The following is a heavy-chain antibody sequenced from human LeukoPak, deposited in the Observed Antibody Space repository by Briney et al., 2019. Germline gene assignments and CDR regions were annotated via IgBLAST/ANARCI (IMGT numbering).Heavy chain of an antibody. V-gene: IGHV3-11*01. D-gene: IGHD2/OR15-2a*01. Sequence: GGSLRLSCAASGFTFSDYYMSWIRQAPGRGLEWVSYISSSGSTIYYADSVKGRFTISRDNAKNSLYLQMNSLRAEDTAVYYCARARTLYYFDYWGQGTLVTVSS. CDR2: ISSSGSTI. J-gene: IGHJ4*02. CDR1: GFTFSDYY. CDR3: ARARTLYYFDY.